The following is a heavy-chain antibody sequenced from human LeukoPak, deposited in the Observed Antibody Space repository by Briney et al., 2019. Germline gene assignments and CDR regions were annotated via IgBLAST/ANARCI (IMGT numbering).Heavy chain of an antibody. J-gene: IGHJ5*02. Sequence: MASETLSLTCAVYGGSFSGYYWSWIRQPPGKGLEWIGEINHSGSTNYNPSLKSRVTISVDTSKNQFSLKLSSVTAADTAVYYCAREEYSYGYNWFDPWGQGTLVTVSS. CDR1: GGSFSGYY. V-gene: IGHV4-34*01. D-gene: IGHD5-18*01. CDR3: AREEYSYGYNWFDP. CDR2: INHSGST.